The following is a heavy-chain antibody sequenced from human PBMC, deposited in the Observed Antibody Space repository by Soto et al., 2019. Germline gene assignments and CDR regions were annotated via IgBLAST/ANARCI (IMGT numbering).Heavy chain of an antibody. V-gene: IGHV1-18*01. CDR1: GYTFTSYG. CDR3: ARVRRERYCSSTSCYDIFNWFDP. D-gene: IGHD2-2*01. CDR2: ISAYNGNT. Sequence: QVQLVQSGAEVKKPGASVKVSCKASGYTFTSYGISWVRQAPGQGLEWMGWISAYNGNTNYAQKLQGRVTMTTDTSRSTADMELRSMRSDDTAVYYCARVRRERYCSSTSCYDIFNWFDPWGQGTLVTVSS. J-gene: IGHJ5*02.